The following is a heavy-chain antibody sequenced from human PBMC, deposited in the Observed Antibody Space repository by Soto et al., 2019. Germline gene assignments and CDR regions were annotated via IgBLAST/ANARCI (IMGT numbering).Heavy chain of an antibody. CDR1: GFTFSSYA. CDR2: ISGSGGST. V-gene: IGHV3-23*01. J-gene: IGHJ6*02. CDR3: VSAITTTHYYYGMDV. Sequence: PGGSLRLSCAASGFTFSSYAMSWVRQAPGKGLEWVSAISGSGGSTYYADSVKGRFTISRDNSKNTLFLQMKSLRAEDTAVYYCVSAITTTHYYYGMDVWGQGTTVTVSS. D-gene: IGHD2-2*02.